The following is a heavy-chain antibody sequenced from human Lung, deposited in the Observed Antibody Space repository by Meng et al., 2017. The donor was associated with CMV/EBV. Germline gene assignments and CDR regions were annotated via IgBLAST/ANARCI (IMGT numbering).Heavy chain of an antibody. CDR3: ARVDGTYYDFWSGSVGSWFDP. D-gene: IGHD3-3*01. V-gene: IGHV4-59*01. J-gene: IGHJ5*02. CDR1: GGSISSYY. CDR2: IYYSGST. Sequence: SETLSLTCTVSGGSISSYYWSWIRQPPGKGLEWIGYIYYSGSTDYNPSLNSRVTISVDTSKNQFSLKLSSVTAADTAVYYCARVDGTYYDFWSGSVGSWFDPWGQGTLVTVSS.